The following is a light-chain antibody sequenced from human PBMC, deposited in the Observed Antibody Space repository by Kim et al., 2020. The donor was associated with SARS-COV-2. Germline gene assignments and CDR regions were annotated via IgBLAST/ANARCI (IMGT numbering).Light chain of an antibody. Sequence: SASGGDTVTITCRASQDIRMYLVWFQQKPGKAPKSLIYAADSIQGGVPFRFSGAGFGTEFTLTITNVQPEDFASYFCQQYNSYPYTFGQGTKLEIK. J-gene: IGKJ2*01. CDR1: QDIRMY. CDR3: QQYNSYPYT. V-gene: IGKV1-16*01. CDR2: AAD.